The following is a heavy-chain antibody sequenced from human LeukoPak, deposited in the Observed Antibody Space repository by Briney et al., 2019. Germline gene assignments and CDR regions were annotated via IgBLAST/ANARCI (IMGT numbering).Heavy chain of an antibody. CDR2: ISSRSSTI. Sequence: GGSLRLSCAASGFTCSNAWMNWVRQAPGKGLGWVSYISSRSSTIYYADSVKGRFTISRDNAKNSLYLQMNSLRDEDTAVYYCARTAAGYYGLDVWGQGTTVTVSS. CDR3: ARTAAGYYGLDV. D-gene: IGHD2-15*01. V-gene: IGHV3-48*02. CDR1: GFTCSNAW. J-gene: IGHJ6*02.